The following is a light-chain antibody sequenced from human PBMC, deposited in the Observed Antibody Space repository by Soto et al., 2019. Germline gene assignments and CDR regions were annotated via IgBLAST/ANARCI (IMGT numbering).Light chain of an antibody. Sequence: QSVLTQPPSASGTPGQRVTISCSGSSSNIGSKTVNWYQQLPGTAPKLLIYSNNQRPSGVPDRFSGSKSGTSASLAISGLQSEDEADYYCLSYRSPDAHVFGTGTKVTVL. CDR1: SSNIGSKT. CDR2: SNN. J-gene: IGLJ1*01. V-gene: IGLV1-44*01. CDR3: LSYRSPDAHV.